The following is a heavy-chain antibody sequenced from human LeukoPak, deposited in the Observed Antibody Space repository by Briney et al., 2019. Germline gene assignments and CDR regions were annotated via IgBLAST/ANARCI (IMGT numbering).Heavy chain of an antibody. CDR2: IKQDGSEK. J-gene: IGHJ5*02. CDR3: ARDSGIAAAGYNWFEP. D-gene: IGHD6-13*01. Sequence: GGSLRLSCAASGFTFSSYWMSWVRQAPGKGLEWVANIKQDGSEKYYVDSVKGRFTISRDNAKTSLYLQMNSLRAEDTAVYYCARDSGIAAAGYNWFEPWGQGILVTVSS. CDR1: GFTFSSYW. V-gene: IGHV3-7*01.